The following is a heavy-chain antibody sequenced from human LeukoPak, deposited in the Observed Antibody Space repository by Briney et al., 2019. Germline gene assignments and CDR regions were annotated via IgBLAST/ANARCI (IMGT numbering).Heavy chain of an antibody. Sequence: GASVKVSCKASGYTFTGYYMHWVRQAPGQGLEWMGWINPNSGSTNYAQKFQGRVTMTRDTSISTAYMELSRLRSDDTAVYYCARVLSGSYYYYYYMDVWGKGTTVTVSS. V-gene: IGHV1-2*02. D-gene: IGHD1-26*01. CDR1: GYTFTGYY. J-gene: IGHJ6*03. CDR2: INPNSGST. CDR3: ARVLSGSYYYYYYMDV.